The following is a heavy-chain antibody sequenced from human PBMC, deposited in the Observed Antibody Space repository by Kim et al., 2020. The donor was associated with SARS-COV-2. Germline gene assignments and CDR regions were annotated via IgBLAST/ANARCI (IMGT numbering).Heavy chain of an antibody. Sequence: WGSLRLSCAASGFTFSSYAMSWVRQAPGKGLEWVSAISGSGGSTYYADSVKGRFTISRDNSKNTLYLQMNSLRAEDTAVYYCASQGPIVVVPAAMFDDYYYGMDVWGQGTTVTVSS. D-gene: IGHD2-2*01. J-gene: IGHJ6*02. CDR1: GFTFSSYA. V-gene: IGHV3-23*01. CDR2: ISGSGGST. CDR3: ASQGPIVVVPAAMFDDYYYGMDV.